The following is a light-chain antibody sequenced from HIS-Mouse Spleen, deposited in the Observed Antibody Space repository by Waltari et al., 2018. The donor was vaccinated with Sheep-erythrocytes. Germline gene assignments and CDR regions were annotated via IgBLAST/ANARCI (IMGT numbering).Light chain of an antibody. CDR2: AAS. Sequence: DIQLTQSPSFLSASVGDRVTSTCRARQGIGSYLAWYQQKPGKAPKLLIFAASTLQSGVPSRFNGSGSGTEFTLTISSLQPEDFATYYCQQLNSYPHTFGQGTKLEIK. V-gene: IGKV1-9*01. J-gene: IGKJ2*01. CDR3: QQLNSYPHT. CDR1: QGIGSY.